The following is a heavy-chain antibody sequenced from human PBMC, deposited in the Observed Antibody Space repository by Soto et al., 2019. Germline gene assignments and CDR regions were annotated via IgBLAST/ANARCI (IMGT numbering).Heavy chain of an antibody. CDR3: ARAGQYYDSSGYAN. J-gene: IGHJ4*01. V-gene: IGHV1-18*01. Sequence: QVKLVQSGTEVKQPGASMKVSCKASGYSFATSGISWVRQAPGQGLEWMGWISAYNGNTNYDQKLQDRVTMTTDTSTSTAYLELRNLRSDDTAVYYCARAGQYYDSSGYANWCHVTLVTVSS. CDR1: GYSFATSG. CDR2: ISAYNGNT. D-gene: IGHD3-22*01.